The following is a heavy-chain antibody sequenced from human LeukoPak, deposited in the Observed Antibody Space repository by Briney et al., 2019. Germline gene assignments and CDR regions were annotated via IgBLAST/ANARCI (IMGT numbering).Heavy chain of an antibody. V-gene: IGHV4-59*01. D-gene: IGHD1-26*01. CDR2: ISYSRST. CDR3: AKEGAGGFPDAFDI. CDR1: GGSTTPFY. Sequence: QRLSPTCTLSGGSTTPFYSGWVRHPPRGGLGWIGYISYSRSTKNNPSHKSGIAISADTSKNHCSLKVPSVTASDAAVYYCAKEGAGGFPDAFDICGQGTMITVSS. J-gene: IGHJ3*02.